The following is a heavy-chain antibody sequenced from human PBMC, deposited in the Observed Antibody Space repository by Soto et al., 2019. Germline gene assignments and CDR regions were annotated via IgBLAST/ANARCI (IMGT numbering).Heavy chain of an antibody. J-gene: IGHJ6*02. CDR1: GFTFSVYW. Sequence: EVQLVESGGGLVQPGGSLRLSCAASGFTFSVYWTHWVRQAPGKGLVWVSRIDSDGSTTSYADSVKGRFTISRDNAKSTLYLQMNSLRAEDTAVYYCARPGYSNYGPGVDVWGQGTTVTVSS. CDR3: ARPGYSNYGPGVDV. CDR2: IDSDGSTT. V-gene: IGHV3-74*01. D-gene: IGHD4-4*01.